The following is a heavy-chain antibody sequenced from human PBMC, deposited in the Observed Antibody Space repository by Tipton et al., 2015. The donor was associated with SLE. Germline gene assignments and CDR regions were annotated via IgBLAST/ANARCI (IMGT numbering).Heavy chain of an antibody. Sequence: TLSLTCTVSDVSISSGSYCWSWIRQPAGKGLEYIGRMYASGTTNYNPSLKSRVSISGDTSKNHFSLELRSETAADTAVYYCARCGDGYDGAGYHYPHYMAVWGKGTTVIVSS. D-gene: IGHD5-12*01. J-gene: IGHJ6*03. CDR3: ARCGDGYDGAGYHYPHYMAV. V-gene: IGHV4-61*02. CDR1: DVSISSGSYC. CDR2: MYASGTT.